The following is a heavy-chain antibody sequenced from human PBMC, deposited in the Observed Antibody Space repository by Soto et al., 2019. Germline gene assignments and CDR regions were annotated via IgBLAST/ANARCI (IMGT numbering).Heavy chain of an antibody. CDR3: ARTPPLGYCSGGSCYLNWFDP. CDR1: GGTFSSYA. CDR2: IIPIFGTA. V-gene: IGHV1-69*01. D-gene: IGHD2-15*01. Sequence: QVQLVQSGAEVKKPGSSVKVSCKASGGTFSSYAISWVRQAPGQGLEWMGGIIPIFGTANYAQKFQGRVTIPADESTSTAYMELSSLRSEDTAVYYCARTPPLGYCSGGSCYLNWFDPWGQGTLVTVSS. J-gene: IGHJ5*02.